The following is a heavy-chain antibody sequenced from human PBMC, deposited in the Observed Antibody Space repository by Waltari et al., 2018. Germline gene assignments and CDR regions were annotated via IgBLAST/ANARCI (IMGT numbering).Heavy chain of an antibody. CDR1: GEPIRDEVSRWTY. V-gene: IGHV4-61*02. CDR3: ANRGVGNYFKYFRL. Sequence: QVQLQESGPGLVKPTHTLSLTCTVSGEPIRDEVSRWTYWTWIRQSAGKGLEWIGHIYSIGAVDYNPSLRSRVTISLDTPKSHFTLKLTSVTAADTAVYYCANRGVGNYFKYFRLWSPGTLVTVSS. J-gene: IGHJ1*01. CDR2: IYSIGAV. D-gene: IGHD1-7*01.